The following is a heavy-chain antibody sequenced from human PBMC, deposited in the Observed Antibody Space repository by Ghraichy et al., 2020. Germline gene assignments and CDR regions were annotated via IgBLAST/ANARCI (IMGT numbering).Heavy chain of an antibody. V-gene: IGHV3-23*01. D-gene: IGHD6-19*01. Sequence: GGSLRLSCAASGFTFSSYAMTWVRQAPGKGLEWVSSISGGGSSSYFADSVKGRFTISRVDSENTLYLQMNSLRAEDTAVYYCAKRSSYSGGWYFDSWGQGTQVTVSS. J-gene: IGHJ4*02. CDR3: AKRSSYSGGWYFDS. CDR1: GFTFSSYA. CDR2: ISGGGSSS.